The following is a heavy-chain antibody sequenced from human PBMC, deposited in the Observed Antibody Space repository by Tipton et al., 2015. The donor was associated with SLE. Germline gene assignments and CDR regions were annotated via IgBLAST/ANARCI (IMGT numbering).Heavy chain of an antibody. V-gene: IGHV4-34*01. J-gene: IGHJ2*01. D-gene: IGHD5-24*01. CDR2: MYYSGNT. CDR1: GGSFSGYY. Sequence: TLSLTCAVYGGSFSGYYWGWIRQPPGKGLEWIGSMYYSGNTYYNPSLKTRVTISVDTSKNQFSLKLSFVTAADTAVYYCARNLGPEWMATKRGYFDLWGRGTLVTVSS. CDR3: ARNLGPEWMATKRGYFDL.